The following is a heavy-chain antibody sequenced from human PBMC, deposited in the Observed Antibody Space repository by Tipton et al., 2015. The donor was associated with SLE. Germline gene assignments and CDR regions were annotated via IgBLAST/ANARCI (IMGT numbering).Heavy chain of an antibody. V-gene: IGHV1-18*01. Sequence: QLVQSGVEVKKPGASVTVSCKASGYTFTTSGISWVRQAPGQGLEWLGWISAYNGNRNYARNLQDRVTLTTDTSTRTAYMELRSLRSEDTSLYYCARDRPYYYDSSGYDFHDAFDVWGQGTMVTVSS. CDR3: ARDRPYYYDSSGYDFHDAFDV. CDR1: GYTFTTSG. J-gene: IGHJ3*01. D-gene: IGHD3-22*01. CDR2: ISAYNGNR.